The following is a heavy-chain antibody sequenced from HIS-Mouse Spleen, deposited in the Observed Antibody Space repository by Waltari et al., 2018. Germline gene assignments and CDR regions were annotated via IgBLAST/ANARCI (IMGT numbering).Heavy chain of an antibody. CDR1: GGSISSSSYY. CDR2: IYYSGST. CDR3: AREIPYSSSWYDWYFDL. Sequence: QLQLQESGPGLVKPSETLSLTCTVSGGSISSSSYYWGWTRQPPGKGLEWIGSIYYSGSTYYKPSLKSRVTISVDTSKNQFSLKLSSVTAADTAVYYCAREIPYSSSWYDWYFDLWGRGTLVTVSS. V-gene: IGHV4-39*07. D-gene: IGHD6-13*01. J-gene: IGHJ2*01.